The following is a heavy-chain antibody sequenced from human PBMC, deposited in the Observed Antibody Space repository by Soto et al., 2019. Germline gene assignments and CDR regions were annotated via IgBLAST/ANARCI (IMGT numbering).Heavy chain of an antibody. V-gene: IGHV1-69*01. D-gene: IGHD3-22*01. CDR1: GGTFSSYA. CDR3: AREGGRYYASSGYYHFDYFDS. J-gene: IGHJ4*02. Sequence: QVQLVQSGAEVKKPGSSVKVSCKASGGTFSSYAISWVRQAPGQGLQWKGGIIPIFGTANYAKKFQGGVKSTADEATSPAYMELSSLRSENQAVYYCAREGGRYYASSGYYHFDYFDSWGQGTLGTVAS. CDR2: IIPIFGTA.